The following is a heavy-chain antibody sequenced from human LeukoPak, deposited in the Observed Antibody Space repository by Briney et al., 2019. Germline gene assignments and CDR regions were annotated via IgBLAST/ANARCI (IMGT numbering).Heavy chain of an antibody. D-gene: IGHD1-26*01. CDR3: ARGSSAGASLRHDY. CDR1: GFTFSSYW. Sequence: GGSLRLSCAASGFTFSSYWMSWVRQAPGKGLEWVANIKQDGSEENFVDSVKGRFTISRDSAKKSLYLQMNSLRAEDTAVYYCARGSSAGASLRHDYWGQGTLVTVSS. J-gene: IGHJ4*02. CDR2: IKQDGSEE. V-gene: IGHV3-7*01.